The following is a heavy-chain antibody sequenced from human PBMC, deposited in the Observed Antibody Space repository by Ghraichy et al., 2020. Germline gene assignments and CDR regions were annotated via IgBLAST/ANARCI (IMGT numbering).Heavy chain of an antibody. V-gene: IGHV3-48*01. J-gene: IGHJ4*02. D-gene: IGHD1-14*01. Sequence: ESLNISCAASGFTFSGASMNWVRQAPGKALEWLSYIDSSSSTIFYADSVKGRFTISRDNAKNSLYLQMNSLRGDDTAVYYCARDVVTTSRDWWGQGTLVTVSS. CDR1: GFTFSGAS. CDR3: ARDVVTTSRDW. CDR2: IDSSSSTI.